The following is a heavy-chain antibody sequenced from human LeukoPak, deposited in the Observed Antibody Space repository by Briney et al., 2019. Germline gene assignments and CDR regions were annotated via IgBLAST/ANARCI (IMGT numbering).Heavy chain of an antibody. V-gene: IGHV1-18*01. CDR2: ISAYNGNT. D-gene: IGHD3-3*01. J-gene: IGHJ5*02. Sequence: ASVKVSCKASGYTFTSYGISWVRQAPGQGLERMGWISAYNGNTNYAQKLQGRVTMTTDTSTSTAYMELRSLRSDDTAVYYCAGDQNDFWSGFLSAYWFDPWGQGTLVTVSS. CDR1: GYTFTSYG. CDR3: AGDQNDFWSGFLSAYWFDP.